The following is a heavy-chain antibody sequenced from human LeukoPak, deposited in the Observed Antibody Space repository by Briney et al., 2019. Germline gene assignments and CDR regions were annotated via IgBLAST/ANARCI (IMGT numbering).Heavy chain of an antibody. J-gene: IGHJ4*02. CDR1: GYTLTELS. Sequence: GASVKVSCKVSGYTLTELSMHWVRQAPGKGLEWMGGFDSEDGETIYAQKFQGRVTMTEDTSTDTAYMELSSLRSEDTAVYYCAPFWWCYDSSGEDWGQGTLVTVSS. V-gene: IGHV1-24*01. CDR2: FDSEDGET. CDR3: APFWWCYDSSGED. D-gene: IGHD3-22*01.